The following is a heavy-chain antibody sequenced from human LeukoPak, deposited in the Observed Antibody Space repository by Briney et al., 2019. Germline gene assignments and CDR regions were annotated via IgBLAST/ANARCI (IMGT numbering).Heavy chain of an antibody. CDR3: ARGILYPAFYFDY. CDR1: GFTFSSYA. CDR2: ISGSGGST. D-gene: IGHD3-3*02. Sequence: GSLRRSCAASGFTFSSYAMSWVRQAPGKGLEWVSGISGSGGSTFYADSVKGRFTISRDNSKSTLFLQMNSLRAEDTAVYYCARGILYPAFYFDYWGQGTLVTVSS. V-gene: IGHV3-23*01. J-gene: IGHJ4*02.